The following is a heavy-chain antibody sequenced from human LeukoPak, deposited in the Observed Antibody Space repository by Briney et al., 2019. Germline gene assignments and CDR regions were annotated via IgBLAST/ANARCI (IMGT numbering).Heavy chain of an antibody. Sequence: SETLSLTCAVSGASFSGYFWNWIRQSPEKGLEWIGEIKYDGTTNYNPSLTSRVTMSIDKTTNQFHLKVTSLTAADTAVYYCARGPDYYGDYISWFPDAFHIWGQGTLVSVSP. CDR3: ARGPDYYGDYISWFPDAFHI. D-gene: IGHD4-17*01. CDR2: IKYDGTT. V-gene: IGHV4-34*01. J-gene: IGHJ3*02. CDR1: GASFSGYF.